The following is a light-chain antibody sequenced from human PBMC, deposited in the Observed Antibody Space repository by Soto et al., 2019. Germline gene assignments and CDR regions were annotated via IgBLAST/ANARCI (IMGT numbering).Light chain of an antibody. V-gene: IGKV1-27*01. CDR1: QGISNY. CDR2: AAS. CDR3: QKYDSAPWT. Sequence: DIQMTQSPSSLSASVRDRVTITCRASQGISNYLAWYQQKPGKVPKLLIYAASTLQSGVPSRFSGSGSGTDFTLTISSLQPEDVATYDCQKYDSAPWTVGQGTKVEIK. J-gene: IGKJ1*01.